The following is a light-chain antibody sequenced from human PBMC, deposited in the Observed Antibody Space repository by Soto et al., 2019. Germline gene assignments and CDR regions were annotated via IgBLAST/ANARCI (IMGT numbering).Light chain of an antibody. CDR1: QSVRSK. CDR3: QQYNNWRIT. CDR2: GAS. Sequence: EIVMTQSPATLFVSPGERATLSCRASQSVRSKLAWYQQKPGQAPRILIYGASSRETGIPARFSGSGAGTEFTLTISSLQYEDVAVDYCQQYNNWRITFGQGTRLEIK. V-gene: IGKV3-15*01. J-gene: IGKJ5*01.